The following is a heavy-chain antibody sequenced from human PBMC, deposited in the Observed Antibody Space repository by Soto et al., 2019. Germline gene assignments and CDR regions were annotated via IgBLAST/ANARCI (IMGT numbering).Heavy chain of an antibody. Sequence: EVQLVESGGGLVQPGGSLRLSCRASGFTLSDYEMHWVRQAPGKGLEWVSYISTGSSTIYYADSVKGRFTISRDNAENSLFLEMKSLRPEDTAVYYCARVRAGAAYGYYGMDVWGQGTTVTVSS. J-gene: IGHJ6*02. CDR1: GFTLSDYE. V-gene: IGHV3-48*03. CDR3: ARVRAGAAYGYYGMDV. CDR2: ISTGSSTI. D-gene: IGHD1-26*01.